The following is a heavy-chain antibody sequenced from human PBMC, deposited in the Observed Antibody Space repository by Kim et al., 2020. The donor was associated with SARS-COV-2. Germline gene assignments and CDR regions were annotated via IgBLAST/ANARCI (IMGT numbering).Heavy chain of an antibody. CDR1: GYTFTGYY. CDR3: ARDTRYYDSSGPFDY. J-gene: IGHJ4*02. V-gene: IGHV1-2*04. D-gene: IGHD3-22*01. CDR2: INPNSGGT. Sequence: ASVKVSCKASGYTFTGYYMHWVRQAPGQGLEWMGWINPNSGGTNYAQKFQGWVTMTRDTSISTAYMELSRLRSDDTAVYYCARDTRYYDSSGPFDYWGQGTLVTVSS.